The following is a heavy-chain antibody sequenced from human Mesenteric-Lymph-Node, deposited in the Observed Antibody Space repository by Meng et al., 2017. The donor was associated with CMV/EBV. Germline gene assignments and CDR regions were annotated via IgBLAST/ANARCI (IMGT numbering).Heavy chain of an antibody. D-gene: IGHD1-1*01. CDR2: IHPDGRAT. J-gene: IGHJ4*02. V-gene: IGHV3-74*01. CDR3: VRGTIDWNGVDY. CDR1: GLTFNHVS. Sequence: CAVPGLTFNHVSMHLVRRAPGQRMVWVGDIHPDGRATYYEDFANGRFTISRDNAQNKLFLQMSDQRAEDTAVYYCVRGTIDWNGVDYWGQGTLVTVSS.